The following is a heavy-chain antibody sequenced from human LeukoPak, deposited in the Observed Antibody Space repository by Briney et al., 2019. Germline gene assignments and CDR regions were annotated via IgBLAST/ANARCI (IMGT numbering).Heavy chain of an antibody. CDR3: ARETTVTTGKFDY. J-gene: IGHJ4*02. Sequence: SVKVSCKASGGTFISYAISWVRQAPGQGFEWMGRIIPILGIANYAQKFQGGVTITADKSTSTAYMELSSLRSEDTAVYYCARETTVTTGKFDYWGQGTLVTVSS. V-gene: IGHV1-69*04. D-gene: IGHD4-17*01. CDR2: IIPILGIA. CDR1: GGTFISYA.